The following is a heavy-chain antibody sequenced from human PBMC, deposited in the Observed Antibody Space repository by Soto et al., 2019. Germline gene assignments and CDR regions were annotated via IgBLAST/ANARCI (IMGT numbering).Heavy chain of an antibody. CDR1: AGSISGYY. J-gene: IGHJ4*02. D-gene: IGHD3-9*01. V-gene: IGHV4-59*01. Sequence: SETLSLTCTVSAGSISGYYCSWIRQPPGKGLEWIGYIYYSGSTSYNPSLKSRVTISVDTSNNQFSLKLSSVTAADTAVYYCVREGDNRYFDYCSQGTLVTVSS. CDR3: VREGDNRYFDY. CDR2: IYYSGST.